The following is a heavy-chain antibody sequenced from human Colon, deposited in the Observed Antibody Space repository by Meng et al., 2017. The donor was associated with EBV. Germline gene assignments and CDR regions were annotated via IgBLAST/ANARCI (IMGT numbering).Heavy chain of an antibody. V-gene: IGHV4-34*01. CDR1: GGSLSGYY. D-gene: IGHD2-8*01. J-gene: IGHJ5*02. Sequence: VRLRQWGEGLVKPSGTLSLTCGVYGGSLSGYYWSWIRQTPGKGLEWIGEINHSGTINYNPSLRSRVTISVDRSNNQFSLRLSSVTAADTAVYYCARGGGVIKGLVTWFDPWGQGTLVTVSS. CDR2: INHSGTI. CDR3: ARGGGVIKGLVTWFDP.